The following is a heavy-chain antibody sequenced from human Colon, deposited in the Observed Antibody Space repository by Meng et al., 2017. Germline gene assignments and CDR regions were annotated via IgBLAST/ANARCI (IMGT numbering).Heavy chain of an antibody. CDR2: IWPGDSDT. CDR1: GYTFTNHW. V-gene: IGHV5-51*01. D-gene: IGHD1-26*01. CDR3: ARYGDSGSYVSNWFDP. J-gene: IGHJ5*02. Sequence: KVSCKASGYTFTNHWIGWVRQKPGEGLEWMGIIWPGDSDTRYSPSFQGQVTMSVDESINTAYLQWNSLKASDSAMYYCARYGDSGSYVSNWFDPWGQGTRVTVSS.